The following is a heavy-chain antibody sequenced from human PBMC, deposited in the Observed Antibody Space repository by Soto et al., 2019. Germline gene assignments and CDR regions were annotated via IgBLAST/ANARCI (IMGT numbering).Heavy chain of an antibody. V-gene: IGHV1-69*13. CDR3: ARSSPGRTIAVAGFDY. D-gene: IGHD6-19*01. Sequence: SVKVSCKASGGTFSSYAISWVRQATGQGLEWMGGIIPIFGTPNYAQKFQGRVTITADESTSTAYMELSSLRSEDTAVYYCARSSPGRTIAVAGFDYWGQGTLVTVSS. CDR1: GGTFSSYA. CDR2: IIPIFGTP. J-gene: IGHJ4*02.